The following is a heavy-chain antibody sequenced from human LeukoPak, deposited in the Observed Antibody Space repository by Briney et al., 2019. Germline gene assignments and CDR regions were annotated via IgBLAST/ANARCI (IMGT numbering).Heavy chain of an antibody. CDR1: GGSFSGYH. CDR3: ARWVVPAAIGHFDY. CDR2: INHSGST. J-gene: IGHJ4*02. Sequence: SETLSLTCAVDGGSFSGYHWSWIRQPPGKGLEWNGEINHSGSTNYNPSLKSRVTISVDTSKNQFSLKLSSVTAADTPAYYCARWVVPAAIGHFDYWGQGTLGTVSS. V-gene: IGHV4-34*01. D-gene: IGHD2-2*02.